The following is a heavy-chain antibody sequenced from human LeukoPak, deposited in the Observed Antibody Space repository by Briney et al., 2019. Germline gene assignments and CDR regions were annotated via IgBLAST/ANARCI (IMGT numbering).Heavy chain of an antibody. V-gene: IGHV3-30*04. D-gene: IGHD5-18*01. CDR2: ISYDGSIK. CDR3: AGVDAAMPDAFDI. CDR1: GFTFSSYA. J-gene: IGHJ3*02. Sequence: GRSLRLSCAASGFTFSSYAMHWVRQAPGKGLEWVAAISYDGSIKYSADSVKGRFTISRDNSKNALYLRMDSLRADDTAVYYCAGVDAAMPDAFDIWGQGTTVTVSP.